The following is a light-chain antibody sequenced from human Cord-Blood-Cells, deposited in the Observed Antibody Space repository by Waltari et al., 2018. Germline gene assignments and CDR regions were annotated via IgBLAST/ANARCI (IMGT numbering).Light chain of an antibody. V-gene: IGKV1-5*03. Sequence: DIQMTQSPSTLSSSLGERVTITCRASQSISSWLAWYQQKPGKAPKLLIYKASSLESGVPSRFSGSGSGTEFTLTISSLQPDDFATYYCQQYNSYSQTFGQGTKVEIK. CDR2: KAS. CDR3: QQYNSYSQT. CDR1: QSISSW. J-gene: IGKJ1*01.